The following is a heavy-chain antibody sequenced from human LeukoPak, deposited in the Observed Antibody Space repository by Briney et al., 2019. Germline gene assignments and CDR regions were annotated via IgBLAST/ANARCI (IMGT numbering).Heavy chain of an antibody. CDR3: ARGQGTVTTH. CDR1: GGSLSSYY. Sequence: SETLSLTCTVSGGSLSSYYWSWIRQPPGKGLEWIGYIYYSGTTNYNPSLKSRVTISLDTSKNQFSLKLSSVTAADTAVYYCARGQGTVTTHWGQGTLVTVSS. J-gene: IGHJ4*02. CDR2: IYYSGTT. D-gene: IGHD4-17*01. V-gene: IGHV4-59*12.